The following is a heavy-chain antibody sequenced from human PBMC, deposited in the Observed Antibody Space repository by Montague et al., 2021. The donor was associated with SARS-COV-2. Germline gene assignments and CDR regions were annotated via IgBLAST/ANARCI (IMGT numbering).Heavy chain of an antibody. V-gene: IGHV4-34*01. CDR2: INHSGST. J-gene: IGHJ6*02. CDR3: ARGPHSSSWHYYYYYGMDV. D-gene: IGHD6-13*01. CDR1: GGSFSGYY. Sequence: SETLSLTCAVYGGSFSGYYWSWIRQPPGKGLDWIGEINHSGSTNYNPSLKSRVTISVDTSKNQFSLKLSSVTAADTAVYYCARGPHSSSWHYYYYYGMDVWGQGTTVTVSS.